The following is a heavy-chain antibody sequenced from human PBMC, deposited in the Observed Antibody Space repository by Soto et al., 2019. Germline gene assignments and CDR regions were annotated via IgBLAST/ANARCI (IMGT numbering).Heavy chain of an antibody. V-gene: IGHV1-69*06. CDR1: GGTFNNYV. Sequence: QVQLVQSGAEVKKPGSSVKVSCKASGGTFNNYVVNWVRQAPGQGLEWMGGILPIFATANYAQKFQGRVTITADKSTSTAYMELSSLRSEDTAMYYCARGWGYDSNDYYYAYWGQGTLVIVSS. J-gene: IGHJ4*02. CDR3: ARGWGYDSNDYYYAY. D-gene: IGHD3-22*01. CDR2: ILPIFATA.